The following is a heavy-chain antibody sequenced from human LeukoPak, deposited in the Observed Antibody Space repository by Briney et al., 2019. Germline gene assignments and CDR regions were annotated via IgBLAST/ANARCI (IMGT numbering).Heavy chain of an antibody. V-gene: IGHV3-23*01. CDR2: ISGSGGST. CDR1: GFTVTVNY. D-gene: IGHD4-17*01. Sequence: GGSLRLSCAVSGFTVTVNYMSWVRQAPGKGLEWVSAISGSGGSTYYADSVKGRFTISRDNSKNTLYLQMNSLRAEDTAVYYCAKCYGDYGDYWGQGTLVTVSS. J-gene: IGHJ4*02. CDR3: AKCYGDYGDY.